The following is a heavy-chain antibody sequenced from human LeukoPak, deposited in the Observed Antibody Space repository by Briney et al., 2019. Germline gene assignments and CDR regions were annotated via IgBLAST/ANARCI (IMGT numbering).Heavy chain of an antibody. J-gene: IGHJ4*02. Sequence: GGSLRLSWAASGFTFSSYWMSWVRQAPGEGLEWVANKKQDGSEKYYVDSVKGRFTISRDNAKNSLYLQMNSLRAEDTAVYYSAREDHYQLLLYYFDYWGQGTLVTVSS. CDR3: AREDHYQLLLYYFDY. V-gene: IGHV3-7*01. CDR2: KKQDGSEK. CDR1: GFTFSSYW. D-gene: IGHD2-2*01.